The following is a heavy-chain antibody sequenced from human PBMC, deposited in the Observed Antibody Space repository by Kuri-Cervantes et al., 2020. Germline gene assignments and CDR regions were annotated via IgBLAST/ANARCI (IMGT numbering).Heavy chain of an antibody. CDR1: GFTFRSSA. CDR3: ARVGIAAAGPYYFDY. V-gene: IGHV3-30-3*01. Sequence: GESLKISCAASGFTFRSSAMHWVRQAPGKGLEWVTVISFDGSIQYYTDSVKGRFTISRDNSKNTLYLQMNSLRAEDTAVYYCARVGIAAAGPYYFDYWGQGTLVTVSS. J-gene: IGHJ4*02. D-gene: IGHD6-13*01. CDR2: ISFDGSIQ.